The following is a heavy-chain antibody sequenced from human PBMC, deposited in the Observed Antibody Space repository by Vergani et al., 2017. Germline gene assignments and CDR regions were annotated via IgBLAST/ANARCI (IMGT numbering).Heavy chain of an antibody. CDR1: GITFDDSA. V-gene: IGHV3-9*01. Sequence: EVQLVESGGDLVQPGRSLRLSCAASGITFDDSAMHWVRQVPGKGLEWVSGISWNSGSIGYADSVKGRFTVSRANAKNSLYLQMNSLRAEDTALYDCAKESGGYKYFDYWGQGTLVTVAS. J-gene: IGHJ4*02. CDR3: AKESGGYKYFDY. CDR2: ISWNSGSI. D-gene: IGHD5-24*01.